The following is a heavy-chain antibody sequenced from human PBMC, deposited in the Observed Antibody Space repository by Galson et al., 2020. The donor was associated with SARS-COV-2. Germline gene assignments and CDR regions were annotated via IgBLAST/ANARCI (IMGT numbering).Heavy chain of an antibody. V-gene: IGHV3-53*01. J-gene: IGHJ3*02. CDR2: MYSGGST. CDR1: GFNVSSNY. CDR3: ARGLKLAPLTFDI. Sequence: GESLKISCAGSGFNVSSNYMHWVRQAPGKGLEWVSVMYSGGSTWYADSVEGRLTISRDNSKNTLYLQMNSLRAEDTAVYFCARGLKLAPLTFDIWGQGTMVTVSS. D-gene: IGHD1-1*01.